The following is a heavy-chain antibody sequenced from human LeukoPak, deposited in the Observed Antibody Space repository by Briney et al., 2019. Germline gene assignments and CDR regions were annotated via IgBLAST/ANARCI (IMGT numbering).Heavy chain of an antibody. V-gene: IGHV4-39*01. CDR2: IYYSGNT. CDR1: GVSISSSNSY. CDR3: ARQPGSGLFILP. Sequence: SETLSLTCTVSGVSISSSNSYWGWIRQPPGKGLEWIGSIYYSGNTYYNPSLKSQVSISIDTSKNQFSLMLTSVTAADAAVYYCARQPGSGLFILPGGEGTLVTVPS. J-gene: IGHJ4*02. D-gene: IGHD3/OR15-3a*01.